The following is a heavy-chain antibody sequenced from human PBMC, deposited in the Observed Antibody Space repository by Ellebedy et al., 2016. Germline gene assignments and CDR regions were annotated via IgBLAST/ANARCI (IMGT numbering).Heavy chain of an antibody. J-gene: IGHJ4*02. CDR1: GFGVSSNY. D-gene: IGHD6-19*01. CDR2: VVGGGERT. Sequence: GESLKISCVVSGFGVSSNYLSWVRQAPGKGPEWVSAVVGGGERTFYADSVKGRFTISRDSSKNTLYLDMDSLRAEDTAIYYCAKCRHINGCLLDYWGQGTLVTVSS. CDR3: AKCRHINGCLLDY. V-gene: IGHV3-23*01.